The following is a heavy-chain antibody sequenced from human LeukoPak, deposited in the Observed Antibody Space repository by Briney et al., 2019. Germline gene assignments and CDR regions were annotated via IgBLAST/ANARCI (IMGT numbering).Heavy chain of an antibody. J-gene: IGHJ4*02. CDR1: GYTFTSYY. CDR2: INPSGGST. V-gene: IGHV1-46*01. D-gene: IGHD6-13*01. CDR3: ARLFAGRGYYFDY. Sequence: ASVKVSCKASGYTFTSYYMHWVRQAPGQGLEWMGIINPSGGSTSYAQKFQGRVTITADESTSTAYMELSSLRSEDTAVYYCARLFAGRGYYFDYWGQGTLVTVSS.